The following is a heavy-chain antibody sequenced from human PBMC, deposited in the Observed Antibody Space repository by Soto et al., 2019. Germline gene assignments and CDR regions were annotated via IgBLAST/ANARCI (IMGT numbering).Heavy chain of an antibody. Sequence: QVQLVESGGGVVQPGRSLRLSCAASGFTFTTYAMHWVRQAPGKGLEWVALMSRDGSNKNYAASVKGRFTISRDNSKNTLFLQMDSLRPEDTAVYYCARDDAFCGGDCYTHFDYWGQGILVTVSS. V-gene: IGHV3-30-3*01. CDR3: ARDDAFCGGDCYTHFDY. CDR2: MSRDGSNK. CDR1: GFTFTTYA. D-gene: IGHD2-21*02. J-gene: IGHJ4*02.